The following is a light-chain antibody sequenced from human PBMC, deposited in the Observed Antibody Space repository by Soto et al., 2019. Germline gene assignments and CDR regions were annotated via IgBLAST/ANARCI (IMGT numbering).Light chain of an antibody. Sequence: DIQMTQSPSSLSASVGDTVTITCRASQTISIHLNWYQQKPGKAPKLLVYAASSLQTGVPSKFTGSGSGTDFTLTISSLRPEDYAAYYCQQNYIAPWTFGQGTKVAIK. CDR1: QTISIH. J-gene: IGKJ1*01. V-gene: IGKV1-39*01. CDR3: QQNYIAPWT. CDR2: AAS.